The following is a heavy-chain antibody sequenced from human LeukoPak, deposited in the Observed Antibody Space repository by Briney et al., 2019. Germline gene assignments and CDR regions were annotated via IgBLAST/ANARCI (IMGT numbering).Heavy chain of an antibody. D-gene: IGHD6-13*01. CDR2: IYYSGST. J-gene: IGHJ5*02. V-gene: IGHV4-59*08. CDR1: GGSISSYY. Sequence: SETLSLTCTVSGGSISSYYWSWIRQPPGKGLEWIGYIYYSGSTNYNPSLKSRVTISVDTSKNQFSLKLSSVTAADTAVYYCARWYAWFDPWGQGTLVTVSS. CDR3: ARWYAWFDP.